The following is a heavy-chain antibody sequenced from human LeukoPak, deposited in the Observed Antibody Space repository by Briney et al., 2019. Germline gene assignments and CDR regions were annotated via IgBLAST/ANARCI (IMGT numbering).Heavy chain of an antibody. J-gene: IGHJ5*02. Sequence: ASVKVSCKASGYTFTNYDINWERQATGQGLEWMGWMNPNSGNTDYAQKFQGRVTMTRNTSISTAYMELSSLVSEDTAVYYCARGTGSWLRLTRWFDPWGQGTLVTVSS. D-gene: IGHD5-12*01. CDR3: ARGTGSWLRLTRWFDP. V-gene: IGHV1-8*01. CDR2: MNPNSGNT. CDR1: GYTFTNYD.